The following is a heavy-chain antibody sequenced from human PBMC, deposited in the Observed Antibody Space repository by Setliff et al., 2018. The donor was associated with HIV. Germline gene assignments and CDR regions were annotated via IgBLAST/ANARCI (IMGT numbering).Heavy chain of an antibody. J-gene: IGHJ3*02. CDR3: ARGFWLVGATFGDAFDI. CDR1: GGTFSSYA. CDR2: IIPILGIA. D-gene: IGHD1-26*01. V-gene: IGHV1-69*10. Sequence: SVKVSCKASGGTFSSYAISWVRQAPGQGLEWMGGIIPILGIANYAQKFQGRVTITADESTSTAYMELSSLRSEDTAVYYCARGFWLVGATFGDAFDIWGQGTMVTVSS.